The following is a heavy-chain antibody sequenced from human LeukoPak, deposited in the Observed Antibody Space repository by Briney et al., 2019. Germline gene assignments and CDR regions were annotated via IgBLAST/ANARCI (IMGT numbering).Heavy chain of an antibody. CDR2: ISSGGGTT. CDR1: GFTYSNYA. D-gene: IGHD6-19*01. Sequence: GGSLRLSCAASGFTYSNYAMNWVRQAPGKGLEWVSGISSGGGTTYYADSVKGRFIISRDNSKNTLYLQMDSLRAEDTAVYYCTKAGIAVTATPDYWGQGTLVTVSS. J-gene: IGHJ4*02. CDR3: TKAGIAVTATPDY. V-gene: IGHV3-23*01.